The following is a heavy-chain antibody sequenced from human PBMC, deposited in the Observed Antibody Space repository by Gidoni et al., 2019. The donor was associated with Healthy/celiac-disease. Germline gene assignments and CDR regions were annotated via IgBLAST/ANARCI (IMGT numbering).Heavy chain of an antibody. V-gene: IGHV3-23*01. CDR1: GFPFSSYA. CDR3: ASYIAARSGYYYYMDV. CDR2: ISGSGGST. Sequence: EVQLLESGGGLVQPGGSLRLSCAASGFPFSSYAMSWVRQAPGKGLEWVSAISGSGGSTYYADSVKGRFTISRDNSKNTLYLQMNSLRAEDTAVYYCASYIAARSGYYYYMDVWGKGTTVTVSS. J-gene: IGHJ6*03. D-gene: IGHD6-6*01.